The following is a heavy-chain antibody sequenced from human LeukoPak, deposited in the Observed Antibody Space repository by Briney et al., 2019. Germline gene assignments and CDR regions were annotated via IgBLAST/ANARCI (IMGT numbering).Heavy chain of an antibody. V-gene: IGHV1-69*05. CDR3: AREGGYSYGSLGY. CDR1: GGTFSSYA. J-gene: IGHJ4*02. D-gene: IGHD5-18*01. Sequence: SVKVSCKASGGTFSSYAISWVRQAPGQGLEWTGRIIPIFGTANYAQKFQGRVTITTDESTSTAYMELSSLRSEDTAVYYCAREGGYSYGSLGYWDQGTPVTVSS. CDR2: IIPIFGTA.